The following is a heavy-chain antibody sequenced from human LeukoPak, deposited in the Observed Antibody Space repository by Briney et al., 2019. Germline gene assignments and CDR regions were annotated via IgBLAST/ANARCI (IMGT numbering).Heavy chain of an antibody. CDR1: GFTFGGYA. V-gene: IGHV3-23*01. CDR3: ARTIAQYSNTWLYYYYGLDV. D-gene: IGHD1-7*01. CDR2: FSAGSEDS. Sequence: GGSLRLSCTASGFTFGGYAMSWVRQAPGKGLEWVSSFSAGSEDSYYADSVKGRFTISRDNSKSTLYLQMNSLRADDTAVYYCARTIAQYSNTWLYYYYGLDVWGQGTTVTVSS. J-gene: IGHJ6*02.